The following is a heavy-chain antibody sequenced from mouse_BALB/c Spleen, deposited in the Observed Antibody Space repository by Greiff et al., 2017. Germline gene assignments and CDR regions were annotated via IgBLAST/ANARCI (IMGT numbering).Heavy chain of an antibody. Sequence: EVMLVESGGGLVQPGGSMKLSCVASGFTFSSYWMSWVRQSPEKGLEWVAEIRLKSDNYATHYAESVKGKFTISRDDSKSRLYLQMNSLRAEDTGIYYCTEGGLYTGFAYWGQGTLVTVSA. CDR3: TEGGLYTGFAY. CDR1: GFTFSSYW. V-gene: IGHV6-3*01. CDR2: IRLKSDNYAT. J-gene: IGHJ3*01. D-gene: IGHD2-12*01.